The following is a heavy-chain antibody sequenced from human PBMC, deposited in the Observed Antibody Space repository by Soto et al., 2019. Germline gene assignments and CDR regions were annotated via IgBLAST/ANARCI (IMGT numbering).Heavy chain of an antibody. CDR3: ARDLSGYDSYYNWFDP. CDR1: GGTFGSYA. D-gene: IGHD5-12*01. CDR2: IIPIFGTA. Sequence: ASVKVSCKASGGTFGSYALSWVRQSPGQGLEWMGGIIPIFGTANYAQKFQGRVTITADESTSTAYMELSRLRSDDTAVYYCARDLSGYDSYYNWFDPRGQRTLVTVSS. V-gene: IGHV1-69*13. J-gene: IGHJ5*02.